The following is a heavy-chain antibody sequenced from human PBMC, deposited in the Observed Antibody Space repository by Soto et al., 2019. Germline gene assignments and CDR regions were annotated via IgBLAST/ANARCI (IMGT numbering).Heavy chain of an antibody. CDR1: GYTFTSYG. CDR3: ARDREPSYDFWSGYGMDV. CDR2: ISAYNGNT. J-gene: IGHJ6*03. V-gene: IGHV1-18*01. Sequence: ASVKVSCKASGYTFTSYGISWVRQAPGQGLEWMGWISAYNGNTNYAQKLQGRVTMTTDTSTSTAYMELRSLRSDDTAVYYCARDREPSYDFWSGYGMDVWGKGTTVTVSS. D-gene: IGHD3-3*01.